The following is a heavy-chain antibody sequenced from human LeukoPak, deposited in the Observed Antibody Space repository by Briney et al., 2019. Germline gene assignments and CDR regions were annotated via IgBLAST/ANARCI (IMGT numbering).Heavy chain of an antibody. V-gene: IGHV4-34*01. Sequence: SETLSLTCAVYGGSFSGYYWSWIRQPPGKGLEWIGEINHSGSTNYNPSLKSRVTISVDTSKNQFSLKLSSVTAADTAVYYCARGGGYSGYVRYYYYYMDVWGKGTTVTVSS. J-gene: IGHJ6*03. CDR3: ARGGGYSGYVRYYYYYMDV. D-gene: IGHD5-12*01. CDR1: GGSFSGYY. CDR2: INHSGST.